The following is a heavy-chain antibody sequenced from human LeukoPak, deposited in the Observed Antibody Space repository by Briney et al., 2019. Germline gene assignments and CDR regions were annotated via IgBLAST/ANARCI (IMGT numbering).Heavy chain of an antibody. CDR3: ARDSAIAAAGEVDY. V-gene: IGHV1-18*01. CDR1: GYTFTSYG. J-gene: IGHJ4*02. Sequence: ASVKVSCKASGYTFTSYGISWVRQAPGQRLEWMGWSSAYNGNTNDAQKLQGRVTMTTDTSTSTAYMELRSLRSDDTAVYYCARDSAIAAAGEVDYWGQGTLVTVSS. CDR2: SSAYNGNT. D-gene: IGHD6-13*01.